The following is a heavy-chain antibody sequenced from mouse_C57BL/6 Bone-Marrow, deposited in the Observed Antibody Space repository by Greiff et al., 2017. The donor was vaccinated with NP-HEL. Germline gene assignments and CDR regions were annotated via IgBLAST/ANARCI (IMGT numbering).Heavy chain of an antibody. Sequence: DVQLQESGAELVRPGASVKLSCTASGFNIKDDYMHWVKQRPEQGLEWIGWIDPENGDTEYASKFQGKATITADTSSNTAYLQLSSLTSEDTAVYYCTLTGKFAYWGQGTLVTVSA. CDR2: IDPENGDT. CDR3: TLTGKFAY. J-gene: IGHJ3*01. CDR1: GFNIKDDY. V-gene: IGHV14-4*01. D-gene: IGHD4-1*01.